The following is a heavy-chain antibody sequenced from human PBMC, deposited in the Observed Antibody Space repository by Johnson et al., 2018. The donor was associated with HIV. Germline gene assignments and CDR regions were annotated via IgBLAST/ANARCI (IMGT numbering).Heavy chain of an antibody. Sequence: VQLVESGGGLIQPGGSLRLSCVGSGFTVSSNYMNWVRQAPGKGLEWVSVIYSGGSTYYADSVQGRFTISRDNSKNTLYLQMNGLRAEDTAVYYCASETGESGAFDIWGQGTMVTVSS. J-gene: IGHJ3*02. CDR3: ASETGESGAFDI. CDR1: GFTVSSNY. V-gene: IGHV3-66*03. D-gene: IGHD7-27*01. CDR2: IYSGGST.